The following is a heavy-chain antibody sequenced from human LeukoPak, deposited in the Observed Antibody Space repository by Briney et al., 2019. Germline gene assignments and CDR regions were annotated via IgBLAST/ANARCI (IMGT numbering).Heavy chain of an antibody. Sequence: GGSLRLSCAASGFTFGNSWMTWVRQAPGKGLEWVASINSDGSEGYYADVVKGRFTISRDNTKNSLYLQINSLRAEDTAVYYCARSSYSSSSSVWGQGTMVTVSS. CDR1: GFTFGNSW. D-gene: IGHD6-6*01. J-gene: IGHJ3*01. CDR3: ARSSYSSSSSV. CDR2: INSDGSEG. V-gene: IGHV3-7*03.